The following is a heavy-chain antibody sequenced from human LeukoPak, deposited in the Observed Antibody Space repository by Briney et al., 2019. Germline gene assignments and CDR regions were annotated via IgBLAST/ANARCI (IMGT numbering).Heavy chain of an antibody. CDR3: ARGTVELDY. Sequence: GGSLRLSCAASGFTFSSYAMHWVRQAPGKGLEWVAVISYDGSNKYYADSVEGRFTISRDNSMNMFYLQMDSLRPEDTAVYYCARGTVELDYWGQGTLVAVSS. V-gene: IGHV3-30-3*01. D-gene: IGHD1-1*01. CDR1: GFTFSSYA. CDR2: ISYDGSNK. J-gene: IGHJ4*02.